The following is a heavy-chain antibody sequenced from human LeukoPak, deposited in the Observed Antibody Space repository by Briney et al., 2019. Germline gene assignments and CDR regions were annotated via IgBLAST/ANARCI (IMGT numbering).Heavy chain of an antibody. Sequence: ASVKVSCKASGYTFTSYGISWVRQAPGQGLEWMGWISAYNGSTNYAQKLQGRVTMTTDTSTSTAYMELRSLRSDDTAVYYCAREQLVHYYYYGMDVWGQGTTVTVSS. CDR1: GYTFTSYG. CDR2: ISAYNGST. V-gene: IGHV1-18*01. CDR3: AREQLVHYYYYGMDV. J-gene: IGHJ6*02. D-gene: IGHD6-13*01.